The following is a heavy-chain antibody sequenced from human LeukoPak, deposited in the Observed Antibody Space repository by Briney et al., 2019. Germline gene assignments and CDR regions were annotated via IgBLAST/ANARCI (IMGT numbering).Heavy chain of an antibody. CDR2: ISWKGGSI. J-gene: IGHJ4*02. V-gene: IGHV3-9*03. CDR1: GFTLDNYA. Sequence: GGSLRLSCAASGFTLDNYAMHWVRQPPGKGLGWVSGISWKGGSIGYADSVKGRFTISRDNAKNSLYLQMNSLRAEDMALYYCAKTRRDGYNSWGIFDYWGQGTLVTVSS. D-gene: IGHD5-24*01. CDR3: AKTRRDGYNSWGIFDY.